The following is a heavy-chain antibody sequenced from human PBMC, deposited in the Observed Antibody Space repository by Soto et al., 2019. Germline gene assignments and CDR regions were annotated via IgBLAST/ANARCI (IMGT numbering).Heavy chain of an antibody. CDR1: GGSISSGDYY. D-gene: IGHD5-18*01. CDR2: IYYSGST. V-gene: IGHV4-30-4*01. CDR3: ARDPVGYSYGFPDRPNGMDV. J-gene: IGHJ6*02. Sequence: PSETLSLTCTVSGGSISSGDYYWSWIRQPPGKGLEWIGYIYYSGSTYYNPSLKSRVTISVDTSKNQFSLKLSSVTAADTAVYYCARDPVGYSYGFPDRPNGMDVWGQGTTVTXSS.